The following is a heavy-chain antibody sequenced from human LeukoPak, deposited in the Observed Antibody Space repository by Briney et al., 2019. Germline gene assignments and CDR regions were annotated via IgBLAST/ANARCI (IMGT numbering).Heavy chain of an antibody. CDR3: AKVPAALYYYYYMDV. V-gene: IGHV3-23*01. CDR2: LSGSGDST. Sequence: GGSLRLSCAASGFTFSSYAMNWVRQAPGKGLEWVSALSGSGDSTYYADSVKGRFTLSRDNSKNTLYLQMNSLRAEDTAVYYCAKVPAALYYYYYMDVWGKGTTVTVSS. CDR1: GFTFSSYA. J-gene: IGHJ6*03. D-gene: IGHD2-2*01.